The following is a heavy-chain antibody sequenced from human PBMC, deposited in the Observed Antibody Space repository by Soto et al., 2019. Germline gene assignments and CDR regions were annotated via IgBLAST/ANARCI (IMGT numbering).Heavy chain of an antibody. CDR1: GGSIISYY. D-gene: IGHD6-19*01. CDR3: ARLVGAVAVPDD. Sequence: TSETLSLTCTVSGGSIISYYWSWIRQPPGKGLEWIGYIYYSGSTNYNPSLKGRVTISVDTSKNQFSLKLSSVTAADTAVYYCARLVGAVAVPDDWGQGTLVTVSS. CDR2: IYYSGST. J-gene: IGHJ4*02. V-gene: IGHV4-59*01.